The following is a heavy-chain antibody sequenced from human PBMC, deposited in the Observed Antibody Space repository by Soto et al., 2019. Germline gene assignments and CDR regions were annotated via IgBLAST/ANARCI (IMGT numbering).Heavy chain of an antibody. CDR3: ARAWSRLVVATITY. CDR2: ISYDGSNK. V-gene: IGHV3-30-3*01. Sequence: GGSLRLSCAASGFTFSSYAMHWVRQAPGKGLEWVAVISYDGSNKYYADSVKGRFTISRDNSKNTLYLQMNSLRAEDTAVYYCARAWSRLVVATITYWGQGTLVTVSS. D-gene: IGHD5-12*01. CDR1: GFTFSSYA. J-gene: IGHJ4*02.